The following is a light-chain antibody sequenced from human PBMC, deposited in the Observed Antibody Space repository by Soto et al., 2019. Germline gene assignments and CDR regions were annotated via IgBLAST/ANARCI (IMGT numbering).Light chain of an antibody. J-gene: IGKJ1*01. CDR3: QQYDSSPRT. CDR2: RTS. V-gene: IGKV3-20*01. CDR1: QSVSRSY. Sequence: EIVLTQSPGTLSLSPGERATLSCRASQSVSRSYLAWYQQKPGQAPRLLIYRTSNRATGIPDRFSGSGSGTDFTLTISRLEPEDFAVYWCQQYDSSPRTFGQGTKVDIK.